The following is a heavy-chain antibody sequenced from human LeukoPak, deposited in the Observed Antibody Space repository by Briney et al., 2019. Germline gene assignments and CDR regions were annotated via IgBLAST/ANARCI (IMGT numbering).Heavy chain of an antibody. Sequence: GGSRSLSCAASGFTFDDYAMHWVRQAPGKVLEWVSGISWNSGTKGYADSVKGRFTISRDNAKNSLYLQMNSLRGEDAALYYCAVLHYYAMDVWGQGTTVTVSS. D-gene: IGHD2-8*01. CDR1: GFTFDDYA. CDR3: AVLHYYAMDV. CDR2: ISWNSGTK. V-gene: IGHV3-9*01. J-gene: IGHJ6*02.